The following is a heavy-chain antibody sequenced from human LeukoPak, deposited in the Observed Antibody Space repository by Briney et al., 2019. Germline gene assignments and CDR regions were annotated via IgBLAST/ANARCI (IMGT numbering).Heavy chain of an antibody. J-gene: IGHJ4*02. D-gene: IGHD3-10*01. CDR2: ISYDGSNK. V-gene: IGHV3-30*14. CDR1: GFTFSSYA. CDR3: ARADGSGSYYDY. Sequence: GGSLRLSCAASGFTFSSYAMHWVRQAPGKGLEWVAVISYDGSNKYYADSVKGRFTISRENAKNSLYLQMNSLRAGDTAVYYCARADGSGSYYDYWGQGTLVTVSS.